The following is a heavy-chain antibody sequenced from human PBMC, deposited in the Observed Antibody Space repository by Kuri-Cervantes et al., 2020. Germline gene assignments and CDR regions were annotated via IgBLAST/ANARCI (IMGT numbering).Heavy chain of an antibody. J-gene: IGHJ6*02. CDR1: GFTFSDYG. CDR2: ISYDGTNK. CDR3: AKRMTKDIVVVPAAMPVVTYYGMDV. Sequence: GGSLRLSCAASGFTFSDYGMHWVRQAPGKGLEWVAVISYDGTNKYYADSVKGRFTISRDNSKNTLYLQMNSLRAEDTAVYYCAKRMTKDIVVVPAAMPVVTYYGMDVWGQGTTVTVSS. D-gene: IGHD2-2*01. V-gene: IGHV3-30*18.